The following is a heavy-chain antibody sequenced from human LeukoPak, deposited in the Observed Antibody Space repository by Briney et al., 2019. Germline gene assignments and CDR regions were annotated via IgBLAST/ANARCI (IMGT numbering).Heavy chain of an antibody. CDR2: IKQDGSET. Sequence: GGSLRLSCAASGFTFSNYWTSWVRQAPGKGLEWVANIKQDGSETYYVDSVTGRFTISRDNAKNSLSLQMNSLRAEDTAVYYCAREGNRRSFDYWGQGTLVTVSS. CDR1: GFTFSNYW. CDR3: AREGNRRSFDY. J-gene: IGHJ4*02. V-gene: IGHV3-7*01. D-gene: IGHD2/OR15-2a*01.